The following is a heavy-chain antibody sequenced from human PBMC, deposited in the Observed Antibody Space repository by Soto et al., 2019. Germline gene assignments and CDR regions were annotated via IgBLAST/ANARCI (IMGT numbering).Heavy chain of an antibody. J-gene: IGHJ4*02. CDR3: ARLGRYCSGGSCYQKY. V-gene: IGHV3-21*01. Sequence: GGSLRLSCAASGFTFSSYSMNWVRQAPGKGLEWVSSISSSSSYIYYAESVKDRFTISRDNAKNSLYLQMNSLRAEDTAVYYCARLGRYCSGGSCYQKYWGQGTLVTVSS. CDR2: ISSSSSYI. CDR1: GFTFSSYS. D-gene: IGHD2-15*01.